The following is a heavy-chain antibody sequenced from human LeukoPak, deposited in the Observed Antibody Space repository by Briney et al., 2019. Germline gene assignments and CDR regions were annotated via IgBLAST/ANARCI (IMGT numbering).Heavy chain of an antibody. CDR2: IKQDGSEK. V-gene: IGHV3-7*01. Sequence: HPGGSLRLSCAASGFTFSSYAMTWVRQAPGKGLEWVANIKQDGSEKYYVDSVKGRFTISRDNAKNSLYLQMNSLRAEDTAVYYCARDSFLEWLLLGDRAFDIWGQGTMVTVSS. D-gene: IGHD3-3*02. CDR3: ARDSFLEWLLLGDRAFDI. CDR1: GFTFSSYA. J-gene: IGHJ3*02.